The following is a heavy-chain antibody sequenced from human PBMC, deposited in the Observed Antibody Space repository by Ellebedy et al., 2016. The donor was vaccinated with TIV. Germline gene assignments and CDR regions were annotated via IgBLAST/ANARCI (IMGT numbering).Heavy chain of an antibody. CDR2: INPNSGGT. Sequence: ASVKVSCKTSGYTVTDYYLHWVRQAPGQGLEWVGWINPNSGGTDYAQNFQGRVTMTRDTSTSTSFMELTGLRSDDTALYYCATTGREYNGNHREGGFFYYAMDVWGQGTTVTVSS. CDR3: ATTGREYNGNHREGGFFYYAMDV. CDR1: GYTVTDYY. V-gene: IGHV1-2*02. D-gene: IGHD5-12*01. J-gene: IGHJ6*02.